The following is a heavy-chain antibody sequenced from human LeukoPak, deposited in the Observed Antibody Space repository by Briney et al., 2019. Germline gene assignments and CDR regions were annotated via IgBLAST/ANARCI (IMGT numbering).Heavy chain of an antibody. J-gene: IGHJ4*02. Sequence: GGSLRLSCAVSGFTFSSYYMSWVRQAPGKGLEWVADIKQDGNEKYYVDSVKGRFTISRDNAKNSLLLQMNSLRAEGTAVYYCVREGGEYHSGPFDSWGQGALVTVSP. CDR1: GFTFSSYY. CDR2: IKQDGNEK. V-gene: IGHV3-7*01. CDR3: VREGGEYHSGPFDS. D-gene: IGHD1-26*01.